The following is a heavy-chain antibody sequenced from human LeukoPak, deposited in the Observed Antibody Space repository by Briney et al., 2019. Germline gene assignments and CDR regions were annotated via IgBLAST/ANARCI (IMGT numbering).Heavy chain of an antibody. CDR3: ARAPGMDV. CDR1: GFTFSSYS. Sequence: PGGSLRLSCAASGFTFSSYSMNWVRQAPGKGLEWVSSISSSSSYIYHADSVKGRFTISRDNAKNSLYLQMNSLRAEDTAVYYCARAPGMDVWGKGTTVTVSS. V-gene: IGHV3-21*01. J-gene: IGHJ6*04. CDR2: ISSSSSYI.